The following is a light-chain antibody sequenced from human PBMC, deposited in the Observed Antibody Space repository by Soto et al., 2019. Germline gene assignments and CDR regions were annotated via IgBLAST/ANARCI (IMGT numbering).Light chain of an antibody. CDR3: QHYNNWPPYS. J-gene: IGKJ2*03. CDR1: RDVSTN. V-gene: IGKV3-15*01. CDR2: GAS. Sequence: ETVMTQSPDTLSVSPGESATLSCRASRDVSTNLAWFQQKPGQTPRLVLYGASKRATGIPARFSGSGSGTHFTLTISSLQSEDFGVYYCQHYNNWPPYSFGLGTKVEIK.